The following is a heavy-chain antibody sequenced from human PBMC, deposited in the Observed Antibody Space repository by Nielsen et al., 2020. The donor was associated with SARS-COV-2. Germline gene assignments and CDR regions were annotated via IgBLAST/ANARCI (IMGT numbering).Heavy chain of an antibody. CDR1: GFTFSSYA. J-gene: IGHJ4*02. D-gene: IGHD2-15*01. V-gene: IGHV3-23*01. Sequence: GESLKISCAASGFTFSSYAMSWVRQAPGKGLEWVSAISGSGGSTYYADSVKGRFTISRDNSKNTLYLQMNSLRAEDTAVYYCARDRGGCSGGSCYRDYWGQGTLVTVSS. CDR3: ARDRGGCSGGSCYRDY. CDR2: ISGSGGST.